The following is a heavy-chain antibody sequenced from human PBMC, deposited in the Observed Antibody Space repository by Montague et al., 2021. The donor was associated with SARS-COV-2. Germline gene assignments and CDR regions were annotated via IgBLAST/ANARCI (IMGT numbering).Heavy chain of an antibody. V-gene: IGHV4-59*02. CDR3: ARDQGLRGWFDP. CDR2: LYFSGSAT. CDR1: GGSVSTYY. Sequence: SETLSLTCTVSGGSVSTYYWSWLRQPPGKGLEWIGFLYFSGSATTYNPSLKSRVNISIDTSKNQFSLNLSSVTAAATAVYFCARDQGLRGWFDPWGQGTLVAVSS. J-gene: IGHJ5*02.